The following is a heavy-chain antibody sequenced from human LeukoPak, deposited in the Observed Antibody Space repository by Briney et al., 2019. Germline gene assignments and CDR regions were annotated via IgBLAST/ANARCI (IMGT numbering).Heavy chain of an antibody. V-gene: IGHV4-34*01. CDR2: INHSGST. J-gene: IGHJ5*02. Sequence: PSETLSLTCAVYGGSFSGYYWSWIRQPPGKGLEWIGEINHSGSTNYNPSLKSRVTISVDTSKNQFSLKLSSVTAADTAVYYCARPQPLTYYYGSGRSSWFDPWGQGTLVTVSS. D-gene: IGHD3-10*01. CDR1: GGSFSGYY. CDR3: ARPQPLTYYYGSGRSSWFDP.